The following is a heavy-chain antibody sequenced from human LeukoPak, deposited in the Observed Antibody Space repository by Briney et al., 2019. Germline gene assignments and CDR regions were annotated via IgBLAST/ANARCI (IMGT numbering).Heavy chain of an antibody. CDR3: ARGHCSSTSCYLHWFDP. D-gene: IGHD2-2*01. CDR1: GGSFSGYY. CDR2: INHSGST. Sequence: SETLSLTCAVYGGSFSGYYWSWIRQPPGKGLEWIGEINHSGSTNYNPSLKSRVTISVDTSKNQFSLKLSFVTAADTAVYYCARGHCSSTSCYLHWFDPWGQGTLVTVSS. V-gene: IGHV4-34*01. J-gene: IGHJ5*02.